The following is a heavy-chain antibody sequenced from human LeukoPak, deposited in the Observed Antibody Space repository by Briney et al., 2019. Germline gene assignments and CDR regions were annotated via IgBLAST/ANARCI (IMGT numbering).Heavy chain of an antibody. D-gene: IGHD5-18*01. J-gene: IGHJ4*02. CDR2: INHSGST. V-gene: IGHV4-34*01. CDR3: ARAPRRGYSYDHYYFDY. Sequence: SETLSLTCAVYGGSFSGYYWSWIRQPPGKGLEWIGEINHSGSTNYNPSLKSRVTISVDTSKNQFSLKLSSVTAGDTAVYYCARAPRRGYSYDHYYFDYWGQGTLVTVSS. CDR1: GGSFSGYY.